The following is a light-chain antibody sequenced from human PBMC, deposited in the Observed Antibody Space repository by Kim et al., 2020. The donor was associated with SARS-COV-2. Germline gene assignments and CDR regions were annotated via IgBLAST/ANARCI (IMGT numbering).Light chain of an antibody. CDR2: DVS. CDR3: SSYTSSSTWV. Sequence: GQTITSTCTGTSSDVGGYDFVSRYQQHPGKAPKLRIRDVSNRTSGVSNRFSGSKSGNTASLTISGLQAEDEADYYCSSYTSSSTWVFGGGTQLTVL. CDR1: SSDVGGYDF. V-gene: IGLV2-14*03. J-gene: IGLJ3*02.